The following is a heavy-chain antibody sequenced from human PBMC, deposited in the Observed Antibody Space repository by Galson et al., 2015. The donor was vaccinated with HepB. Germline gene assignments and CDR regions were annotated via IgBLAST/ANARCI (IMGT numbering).Heavy chain of an antibody. Sequence: LSLTCTVSGGSISSDGYYWSWIRQHPGKGLEWIGYIYYSGSTYYNPSLKSRVTISVDTSKNQFSLKLSSVTAADTAVYYCARVLTYYDILTERGGAFDIWGQGTMVTVSS. D-gene: IGHD3-9*01. CDR3: ARVLTYYDILTERGGAFDI. V-gene: IGHV4-31*03. J-gene: IGHJ3*02. CDR1: GGSISSDGYY. CDR2: IYYSGST.